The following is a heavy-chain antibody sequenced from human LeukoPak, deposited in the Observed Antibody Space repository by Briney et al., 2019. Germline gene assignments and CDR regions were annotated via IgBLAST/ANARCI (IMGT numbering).Heavy chain of an antibody. CDR2: ITGSGGST. Sequence: GGSLRLSCAVSGITLSNYGMSWVRQAPGKGLEWVAGITGSGGSTNYADSVKGRFTISRDNAKNKLYLQMNSLRAEDTAVYFCAKRGVVIRVILVGFHKEAYYFDSWGQGALVTVSS. V-gene: IGHV3-23*01. CDR3: AKRGVVIRVILVGFHKEAYYFDS. CDR1: GITLSNYG. D-gene: IGHD3-10*01. J-gene: IGHJ4*02.